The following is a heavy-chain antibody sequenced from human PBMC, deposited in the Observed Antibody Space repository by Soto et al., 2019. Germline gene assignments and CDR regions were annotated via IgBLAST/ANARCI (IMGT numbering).Heavy chain of an antibody. CDR1: GYSSIGYY. V-gene: IGHV1-2*02. Sequence: GASVKVSCKASGYSSIGYYMHWVRQAPGQGLEWMGWINPKSGVTNYAQKFQGRVTMTRDTSITTAYMELSSLRSDDTAVYYCARGDVNWFDPWGQGTLVTVSS. CDR2: INPKSGVT. D-gene: IGHD2-21*02. CDR3: ARGDVNWFDP. J-gene: IGHJ5*02.